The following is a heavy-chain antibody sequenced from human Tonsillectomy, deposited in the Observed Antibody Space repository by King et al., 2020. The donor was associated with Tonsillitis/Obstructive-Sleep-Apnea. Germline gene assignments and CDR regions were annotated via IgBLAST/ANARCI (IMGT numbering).Heavy chain of an antibody. CDR2: ISYDGSNK. CDR1: GFTFSSYA. D-gene: IGHD2-21*02. J-gene: IGHJ6*02. CDR3: LPACCGGDCYLGGYYYHFGMDV. V-gene: IGHV3-30*04. Sequence: QLVQSGGGVVQPGRSLRLSCAASGFTFSSYAMHWVRQAPGKGLEWVAVISYDGSNKYYADSVKGRFTISRDNSKNTLYLQMNSLRAEDTAVYYCLPACCGGDCYLGGYYYHFGMDVWGQGTTVTVSS.